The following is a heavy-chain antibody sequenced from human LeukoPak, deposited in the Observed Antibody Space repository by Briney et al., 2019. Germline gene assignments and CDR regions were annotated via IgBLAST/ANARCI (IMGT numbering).Heavy chain of an antibody. CDR1: GGSFSGYY. CDR3: ARAPPFDP. V-gene: IGHV4-34*01. Sequence: SETLSLTCAVYGGSFSGYYGSWIRQPPGKGLEWIGEINHSGSTNYNPSLKSRVTISVDTSKNQFSLKLSSVTAADTAVYYCARAPPFDPWGQGTLVTVSS. CDR2: INHSGST. J-gene: IGHJ5*02.